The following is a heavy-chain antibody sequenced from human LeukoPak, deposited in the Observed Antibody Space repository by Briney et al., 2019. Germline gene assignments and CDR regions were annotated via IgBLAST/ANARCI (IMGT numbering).Heavy chain of an antibody. V-gene: IGHV4-61*02. CDR3: ARVSYGSDAFDI. CDR1: GGSISSGSYH. Sequence: PSETLSLTCTVSGGSISSGSYHWSWIRQPAGKALEWIGRIYPSGSTNYDPSLKSRVTISVDTSKNQFSLKLSSVTAADTAVYYCARVSYGSDAFDIWGQGTMVTVSS. D-gene: IGHD5-18*01. J-gene: IGHJ3*02. CDR2: IYPSGST.